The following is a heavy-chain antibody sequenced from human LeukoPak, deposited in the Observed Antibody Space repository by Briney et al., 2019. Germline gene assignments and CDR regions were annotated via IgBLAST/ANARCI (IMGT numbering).Heavy chain of an antibody. Sequence: GASVNVSCKASGYTFTDYGISWVRQAPGQGLEWMGWISAYNGHTNYAQNLQGRGTMTTDTSTTTAYMEVRSLRSDDTAVYYCARDREKWRANLYAMDVWGQGTTVTVSS. D-gene: IGHD5-12*01. J-gene: IGHJ6*02. CDR3: ARDREKWRANLYAMDV. CDR2: ISAYNGHT. V-gene: IGHV1-18*01. CDR1: GYTFTDYG.